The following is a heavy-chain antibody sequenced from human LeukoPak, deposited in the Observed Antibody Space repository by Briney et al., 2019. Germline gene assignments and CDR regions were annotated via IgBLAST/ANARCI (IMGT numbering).Heavy chain of an antibody. CDR3: ARDGEVGVGRWFDP. CDR1: GLTFSRCG. CDR2: IRSDGSNE. Sequence: GGSLRLSCAASGLTFSRCGMHWVRQAPGKGLEWVAFIRSDGSNEYYTDSVKGRFSISRDNSKNSLSLQMNSLRAEDTAVYYCARDGEVGVGRWFDPWGQGTLVTVSS. J-gene: IGHJ5*02. V-gene: IGHV3-30*02. D-gene: IGHD1-26*01.